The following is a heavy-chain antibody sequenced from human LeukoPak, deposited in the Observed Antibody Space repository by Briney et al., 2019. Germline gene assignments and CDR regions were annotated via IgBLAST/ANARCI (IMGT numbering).Heavy chain of an antibody. V-gene: IGHV1-2*02. CDR2: INPNSGGT. Sequence: ASVKVSCKASGYTFTGYYMHWVRQASGQGLEWMGWINPNSGGTNYAQKFQGRVTMTRDTSISTAFMELSRLRSDDTAVYYCARVKTMIVVVRLFDYWGQGTLVTVSS. D-gene: IGHD3-22*01. CDR1: GYTFTGYY. J-gene: IGHJ4*02. CDR3: ARVKTMIVVVRLFDY.